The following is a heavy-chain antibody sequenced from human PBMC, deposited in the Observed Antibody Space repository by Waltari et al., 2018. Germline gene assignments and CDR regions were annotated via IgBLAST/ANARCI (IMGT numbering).Heavy chain of an antibody. CDR3: ANHRPGGYGMEV. Sequence: EVQLVESGGGLVQPGGSLRLSCVASEFTFRNFWMHWVRQAPGKGLVWVSGIDNRGSKTRYADSVKGRFTISRDNAKNTLYLQMNSLRVEETAVYYCANHRPGGYGMEVWGQGTTVTVSS. J-gene: IGHJ6*01. V-gene: IGHV3-74*01. CDR2: IDNRGSKT. D-gene: IGHD3-22*01. CDR1: EFTFRNFW.